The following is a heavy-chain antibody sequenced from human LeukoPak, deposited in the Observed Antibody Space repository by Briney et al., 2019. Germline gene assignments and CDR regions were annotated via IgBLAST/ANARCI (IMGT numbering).Heavy chain of an antibody. V-gene: IGHV4-34*01. CDR1: GGSFSGYY. D-gene: IGHD2-15*01. CDR2: INHSGST. CDR3: ARGPENCSGGSCYSGDSFDP. Sequence: SPTLSLTCAVYGGSFSGYYWSWISQPPGKGLEWSGEINHSGSTNYNPSLKCRVTISVDTSKNQFSLMLSSVTAADTAVYYCARGPENCSGGSCYSGDSFDPWGQGTLVTVSS. J-gene: IGHJ5*02.